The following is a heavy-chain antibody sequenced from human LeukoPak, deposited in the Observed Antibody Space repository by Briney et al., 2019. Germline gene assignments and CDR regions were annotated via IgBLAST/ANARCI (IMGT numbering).Heavy chain of an antibody. Sequence: PGGSLRLSCAASGFTFSTYWMTWVRQPPGKGLEWVANIKQDGGEKYYVDSVRGRFTISRENARNSLYLQMNSLRAEDTAVYYCARALGWNYDGAFDIWGQGTMVAVSS. V-gene: IGHV3-7*01. D-gene: IGHD1-7*01. J-gene: IGHJ3*02. CDR2: IKQDGGEK. CDR3: ARALGWNYDGAFDI. CDR1: GFTFSTYW.